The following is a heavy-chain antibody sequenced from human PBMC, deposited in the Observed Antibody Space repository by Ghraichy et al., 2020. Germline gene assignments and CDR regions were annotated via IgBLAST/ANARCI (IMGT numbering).Heavy chain of an antibody. CDR2: ISNSGDT. CDR1: EFTFSNYA. Sequence: LSLTCAASEFTFSNYAMSWVRQAPGKGLEWVSSISNSGDTHYAGSVKGRFTISRDNSKNQLYLQMNSLRVEDTAIYYCAKDAFGSNSGWFDSWGPGSLVTVSS. D-gene: IGHD3-10*01. J-gene: IGHJ5*01. V-gene: IGHV3-23*01. CDR3: AKDAFGSNSGWFDS.